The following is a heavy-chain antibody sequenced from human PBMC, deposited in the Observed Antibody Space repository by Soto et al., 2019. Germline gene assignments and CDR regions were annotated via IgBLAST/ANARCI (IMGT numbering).Heavy chain of an antibody. D-gene: IGHD3-9*01. V-gene: IGHV1-3*01. CDR1: GYTFTSYA. CDR3: ARDLTYDILTGYPYNWFDP. J-gene: IGHJ5*02. Sequence: QVQLVQSGAEVKKPGASVKVSCKASGYTFTSYAMHWVRQAPGQRLEWMGWINAGNGNTKYSQKFQGRVTITRDTSASTAYMELSSLRSDDTAVYYCARDLTYDILTGYPYNWFDPWGQGTLVTVSS. CDR2: INAGNGNT.